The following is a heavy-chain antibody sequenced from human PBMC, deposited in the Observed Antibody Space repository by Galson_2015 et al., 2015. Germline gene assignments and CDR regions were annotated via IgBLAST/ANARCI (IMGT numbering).Heavy chain of an antibody. Sequence: SVKVSCKAPGYTFTSYAMHWVRQAPGQRLEWMGWINAGNGNTKYSQKFQGRVTINRDTSASTAYMELSSPRSEDTAVYYCARVNYYDSSGYPNHPLDYWGQGTLVTVSS. CDR3: ARVNYYDSSGYPNHPLDY. D-gene: IGHD3-22*01. CDR1: GYTFTSYA. CDR2: INAGNGNT. V-gene: IGHV1-3*01. J-gene: IGHJ4*02.